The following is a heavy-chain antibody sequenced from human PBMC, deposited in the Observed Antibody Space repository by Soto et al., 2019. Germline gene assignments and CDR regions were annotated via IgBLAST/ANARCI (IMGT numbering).Heavy chain of an antibody. CDR3: AREVAADGTFREDVFDI. Sequence: QVHLVQSGAEVKKPGSSVKVSCKAPGGTFSNHAINWVRQAPGQGFEWMGRIIPIFTTTNYAQKFQGRVSMTADESTTTAYMELSSLKHDDTAVYYCAREVAADGTFREDVFDIWGQGTLVTVSS. D-gene: IGHD6-13*01. CDR1: GGTFSNHA. V-gene: IGHV1-69*12. CDR2: IIPIFTTT. J-gene: IGHJ3*02.